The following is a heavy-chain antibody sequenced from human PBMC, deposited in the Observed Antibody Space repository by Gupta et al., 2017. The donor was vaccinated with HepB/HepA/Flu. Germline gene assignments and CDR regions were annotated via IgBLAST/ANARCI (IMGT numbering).Heavy chain of an antibody. V-gene: IGHV1-69*04. Sequence: QVQLVQSGAEVKKPGSSVKVSCKASGGTFSSYAISWVRQAPGQGLEWMGRIIPILGIANYAQKFQGRVTITADKSTSTAYMELSSLRSEDTAVYYCARATSRTAMVKNYYYGMDVWSQGTTVTVSS. CDR2: IIPILGIA. D-gene: IGHD5-18*01. CDR1: GGTFSSYA. CDR3: ARATSRTAMVKNYYYGMDV. J-gene: IGHJ6*02.